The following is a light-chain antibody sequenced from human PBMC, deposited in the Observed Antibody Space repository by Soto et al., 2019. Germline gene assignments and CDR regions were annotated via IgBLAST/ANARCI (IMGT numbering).Light chain of an antibody. V-gene: IGKV3-11*01. CDR2: DAS. CDR1: QSVTNY. Sequence: EIVLTQSPATLSLSPGERATLSCRASQSVTNYLAWYQPNSCQAHRLLIYDASKRADGIPARFSGSGSGTDFTVSISRLEPEDFALYYCQQRSNWPPTGTFGQGTKVEIK. J-gene: IGKJ1*01. CDR3: QQRSNWPPTGT.